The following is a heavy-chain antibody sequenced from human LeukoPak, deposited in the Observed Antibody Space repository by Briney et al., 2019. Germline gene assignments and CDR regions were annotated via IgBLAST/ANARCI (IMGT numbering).Heavy chain of an antibody. Sequence: PGGSLRLSCAASGFTFSDYWMHWVRQAPGKGLVGVSRINSDGRITSYADSVKGRFTISRDNAKNTLYLQMNSLRAEDTAVYYCVRWIASGSGIYWYFDVWGRGTLVTVSS. CDR3: VRWIASGSGIYWYFDV. CDR1: GFTFSDYW. V-gene: IGHV3-74*01. J-gene: IGHJ2*01. D-gene: IGHD1-26*01. CDR2: INSDGRIT.